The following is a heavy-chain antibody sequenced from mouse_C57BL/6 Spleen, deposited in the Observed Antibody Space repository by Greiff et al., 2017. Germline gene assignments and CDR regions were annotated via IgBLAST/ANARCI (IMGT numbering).Heavy chain of an antibody. CDR3: AREGYYSQDY. J-gene: IGHJ2*01. CDR1: GYTFTSYW. CDR2: INPSSGYT. Sequence: VQLQQSGAELAKPGASVKLSCKASGYTFTSYWMHWVKQRPGQGLEWIGYINPSSGYTKYNQKFKDKAKLTADKSSSTAYMQLSSLTYEDSAVYYCAREGYYSQDYWGQGTTLTVSS. D-gene: IGHD2-12*01. V-gene: IGHV1-7*01.